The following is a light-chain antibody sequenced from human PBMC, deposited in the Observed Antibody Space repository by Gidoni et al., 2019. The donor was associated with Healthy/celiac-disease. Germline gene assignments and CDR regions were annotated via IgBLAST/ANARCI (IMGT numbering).Light chain of an antibody. J-gene: IGKJ4*01. CDR3: QQSYSTPLT. V-gene: IGKV1-39*01. CDR1: PSMSSY. Sequence: DIQLTQSPSSLPASVGDRVTITCRASPSMSSYLNWYQQKPGKAPKLLIYAASSLQSGVPSRFSGSGSGTDFTLTISSLQPEDFATYYCQQSYSTPLTFXGXTKVEIK. CDR2: AAS.